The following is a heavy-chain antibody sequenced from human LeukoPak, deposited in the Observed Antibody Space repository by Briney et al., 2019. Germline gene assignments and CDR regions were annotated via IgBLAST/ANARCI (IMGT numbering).Heavy chain of an antibody. CDR1: GFIFSDYY. CDR3: ARDQRGSYYGFFDY. CDR2: ISSGGSSI. D-gene: IGHD1-26*01. J-gene: IGHJ4*02. Sequence: GGSLRLSCAASGFIFSDYYMSWIRQAPGKGLEWVSYISSGGSSIYYADSVKGRFTISRDNAKNSLYLQMNSLRAEDTAVYYCARDQRGSYYGFFDYWGQGTLVTVSS. V-gene: IGHV3-11*01.